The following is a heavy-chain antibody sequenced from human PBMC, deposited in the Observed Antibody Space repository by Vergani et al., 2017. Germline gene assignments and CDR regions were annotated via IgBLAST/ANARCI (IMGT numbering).Heavy chain of an antibody. CDR1: GGTFSSYA. Sequence: QVQRVQSGAEVKKPGSSVKVSCKASGGTFSSYAISWVRQAPGQGLEWMGGIIPIFGTANYAQKFQGRVTITADESTSTAYMELSSLRSEDTAVYYCASNSPCCGGDCYFDYWGQGTLVTVSS. D-gene: IGHD2-21*02. J-gene: IGHJ4*02. CDR3: ASNSPCCGGDCYFDY. V-gene: IGHV1-69*01. CDR2: IIPIFGTA.